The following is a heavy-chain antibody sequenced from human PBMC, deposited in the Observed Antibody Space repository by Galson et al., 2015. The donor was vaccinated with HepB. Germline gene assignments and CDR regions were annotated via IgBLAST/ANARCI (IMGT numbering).Heavy chain of an antibody. CDR2: IRSKANSYAT. J-gene: IGHJ4*02. Sequence: SLRLSCAAPGFTYSGSAMLWVRQASGKGLGCVGRIRSKANSYATAYAASVKGRFTISRDDSKNTAYLQMNSRKTEDTAVYYCTRRGYSNYGDFDYWGQGTLVTVSS. CDR1: GFTYSGSA. CDR3: TRRGYSNYGDFDY. D-gene: IGHD4-11*01. V-gene: IGHV3-73*01.